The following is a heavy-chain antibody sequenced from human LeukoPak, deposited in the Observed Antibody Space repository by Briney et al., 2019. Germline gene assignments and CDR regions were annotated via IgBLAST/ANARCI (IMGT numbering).Heavy chain of an antibody. Sequence: KPSETLSLTCAVYGGSFSGYYWSWIRQPPGKGLEWIGEINHSGSTNYNPSLKSRVTISVDTSKNQFSLKLSSVTAADTAVYYCARGQESIRGIAARGGNWFDPSGQATLVTVTS. CDR3: ARGQESIRGIAARGGNWFDP. CDR1: GGSFSGYY. V-gene: IGHV4-34*01. J-gene: IGHJ5*01. D-gene: IGHD6-6*01. CDR2: INHSGST.